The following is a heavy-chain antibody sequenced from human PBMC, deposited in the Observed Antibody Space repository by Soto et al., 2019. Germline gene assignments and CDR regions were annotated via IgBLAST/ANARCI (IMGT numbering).Heavy chain of an antibody. CDR1: GGSISSSSYY. Sequence: PSETLSLTCTVSGGSISSSSYYWGWIRQPPGKGLEWIGSIYYSGSTYYNPSLKSRVTISVDTSKNQFSLKLSSVTAADTAVYYCARLTYDSTPDPPFVDYWGQGTLVTVSS. V-gene: IGHV4-39*01. D-gene: IGHD3-22*01. CDR2: IYYSGST. CDR3: ARLTYDSTPDPPFVDY. J-gene: IGHJ4*02.